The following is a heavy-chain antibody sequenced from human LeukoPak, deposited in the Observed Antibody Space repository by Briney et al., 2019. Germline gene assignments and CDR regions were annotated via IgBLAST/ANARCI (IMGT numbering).Heavy chain of an antibody. J-gene: IGHJ4*02. CDR3: ATLGDGYNSNFDY. V-gene: IGHV1-2*06. Sequence: GASVKVSCKASGYTFTGYYMHWVRQAPGQGLEWMGRINPNSGGTNYAQKFQGRVTMTEDTSTDTAYMELSSLRSEDTAVYYCATLGDGYNSNFDYWGQGTLVTVSS. CDR1: GYTFTGYY. D-gene: IGHD5-24*01. CDR2: INPNSGGT.